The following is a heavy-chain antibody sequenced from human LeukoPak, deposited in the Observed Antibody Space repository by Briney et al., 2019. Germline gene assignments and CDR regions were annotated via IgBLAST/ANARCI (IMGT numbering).Heavy chain of an antibody. CDR2: IKQDGSEK. CDR3: ARGDSSSWPDY. CDR1: GFTLRDYW. J-gene: IGHJ4*02. Sequence: GGSLRLSCAASGFTLRDYWMSWVRQAPGKGLEWLANIKQDGSEKYYVDSVKGRFTISRDNSKNTLYLQMNSLRAEDTAVYYCARGDSSSWPDYWGQGTLVTVSS. V-gene: IGHV3-7*01. D-gene: IGHD6-13*01.